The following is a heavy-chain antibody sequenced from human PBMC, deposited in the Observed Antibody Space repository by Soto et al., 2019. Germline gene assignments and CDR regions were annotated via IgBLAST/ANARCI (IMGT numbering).Heavy chain of an antibody. J-gene: IGHJ4*02. CDR3: ARLVGRWSMFDY. V-gene: IGHV4-39*01. Sequence: QLQLQESGPGLVKPSETLSLTCTVSGGSISSSSYYWGWIRQPPGKGLEWIGNIYYSGSTYDNPSLKSRVTLSVDTSTHQFSLKLSSVLAADAALYYCARLVGRWSMFDYWGQGTLVTVSS. CDR1: GGSISSSSYY. CDR2: IYYSGST. D-gene: IGHD6-13*01.